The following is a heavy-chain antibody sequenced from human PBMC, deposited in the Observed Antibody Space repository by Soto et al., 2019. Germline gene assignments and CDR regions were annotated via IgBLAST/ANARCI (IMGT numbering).Heavy chain of an antibody. CDR1: GFTVSNNY. CDR2: FHSGGST. Sequence: EVQLVESGGGLVQPGGSLRLSCAASGFTVSNNYMNWVRQAPGKGLEWVSVFHSGGSTYYADSVKGRFTISRDSSKNTLYLQMNSLRAEDTAVYYCARGRERWAFDYWGQGTLVTVSS. D-gene: IGHD1-26*01. J-gene: IGHJ4*02. V-gene: IGHV3-66*01. CDR3: ARGRERWAFDY.